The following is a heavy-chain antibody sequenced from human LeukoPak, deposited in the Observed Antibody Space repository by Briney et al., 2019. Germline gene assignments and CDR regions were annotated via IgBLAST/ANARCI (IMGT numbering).Heavy chain of an antibody. D-gene: IGHD3/OR15-3a*01. CDR3: ARDLMDSKGDY. CDR1: AFIFSGHW. J-gene: IGHJ4*02. V-gene: IGHV3-7*03. Sequence: GGSLRLSCEGSAFIFSGHWMNWVRQTPGKGLEWVASIKEDGNERQYVDSVKGRFSISRDNTKGSLFLQLNSLRAEDTAVYYCARDLMDSKGDYWGQGTLVTVSS. CDR2: IKEDGNER.